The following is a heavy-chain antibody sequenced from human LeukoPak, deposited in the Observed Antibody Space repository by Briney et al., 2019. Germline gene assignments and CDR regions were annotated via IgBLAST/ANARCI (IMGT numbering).Heavy chain of an antibody. CDR2: IAYSGST. J-gene: IGHJ5*02. CDR3: ARLGFCTSTSCP. CDR1: GGSVGSSTYY. D-gene: IGHD2-2*01. Sequence: PSETLSLTCTVSGGSVGSSTYYWGWIRQPPGKGLEWTASIAYSGSTYNPSLKSRVTISVDTSKNQFSLKLSSVTAADTAVYYCARLGFCTSTSCPWGQGTLVTVSS. V-gene: IGHV4-39*01.